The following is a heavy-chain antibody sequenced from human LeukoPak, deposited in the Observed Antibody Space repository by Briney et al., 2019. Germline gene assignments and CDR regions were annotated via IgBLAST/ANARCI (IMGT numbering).Heavy chain of an antibody. Sequence: KPSETLSLTCTVSGGSISSYYWSWIRQPAGKGLEWIGRICTSGSTNYNPSLKSRVTMSVDTSKNQFSLKLSSVTAADTAVYYCARDYSNYVGSPTFDYWGQGTLVTVSS. V-gene: IGHV4-4*07. CDR3: ARDYSNYVGSPTFDY. CDR2: ICTSGST. CDR1: GGSISSYY. D-gene: IGHD4-11*01. J-gene: IGHJ4*02.